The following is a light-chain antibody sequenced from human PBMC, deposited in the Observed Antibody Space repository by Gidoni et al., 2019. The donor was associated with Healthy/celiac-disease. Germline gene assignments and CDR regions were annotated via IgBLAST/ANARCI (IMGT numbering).Light chain of an antibody. CDR1: KLGDKY. CDR2: QDS. J-gene: IGLJ2*01. V-gene: IGLV3-1*01. CDR3: QAWDSSIVV. Sequence: SYELTQPPSVSVSPGPTASITCSGDKLGDKYACWYQQKPGQSPVLVISQDSKRPSGIPERFSGSNSGNTATLTISGTQAMDEADYYCQAWDSSIVVFGGGTKLTVL.